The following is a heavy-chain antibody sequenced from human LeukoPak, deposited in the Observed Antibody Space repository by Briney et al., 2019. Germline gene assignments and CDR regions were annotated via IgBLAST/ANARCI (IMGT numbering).Heavy chain of an antibody. J-gene: IGHJ3*02. Sequence: ASVKVSCNASGYTFTGYYMHWVRQAPGQGLEWMGWINPNSGGTNYAQKFQGRVTMTRDTSISTAYMELSRLRSDDTAVYYCARDNREYYDFWSGYNDAFDIWGQGTMVTVSS. CDR2: INPNSGGT. V-gene: IGHV1-2*02. D-gene: IGHD3-3*01. CDR1: GYTFTGYY. CDR3: ARDNREYYDFWSGYNDAFDI.